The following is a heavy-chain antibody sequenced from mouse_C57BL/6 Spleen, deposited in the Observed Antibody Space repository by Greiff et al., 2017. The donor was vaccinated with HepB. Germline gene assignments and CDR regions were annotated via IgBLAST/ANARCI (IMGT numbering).Heavy chain of an antibody. CDR2: IDPSDSYT. J-gene: IGHJ3*01. Sequence: QVQLQQPGAELVKPGASVKLSCKASGYTFTSYWMQWVKQRPGQGLEWIGEIDPSDSYTNYNQKFKGKATLTVDKSSSTADMQLSSLTSEDSAVYYCARFLYDNDEGFAYWGQGTMVTVSA. CDR1: GYTFTSYW. V-gene: IGHV1-50*01. CDR3: ARFLYDNDEGFAY. D-gene: IGHD2-4*01.